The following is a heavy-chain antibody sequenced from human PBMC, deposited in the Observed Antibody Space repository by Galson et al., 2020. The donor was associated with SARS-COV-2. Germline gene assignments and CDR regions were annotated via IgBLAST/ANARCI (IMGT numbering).Heavy chain of an antibody. CDR3: AREGPIGHSYKFDY. V-gene: IGHV3-11*01. D-gene: IGHD5-18*01. J-gene: IGHJ4*02. Sequence: TAGSLRLSCAASGFTFSDYYISWIRQAPGKGLEWVSYISTSGITTYSADSVKDRFTISRDNTKNSLYLQMNSLRVEDTAEYYCAREGPIGHSYKFDYWGQGTQVTVSS. CDR1: GFTFSDYY. CDR2: ISTSGITT.